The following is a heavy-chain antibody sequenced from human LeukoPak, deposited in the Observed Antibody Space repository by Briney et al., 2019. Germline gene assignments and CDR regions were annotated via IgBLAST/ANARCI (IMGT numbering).Heavy chain of an antibody. D-gene: IGHD2-2*01. V-gene: IGHV4-31*03. Sequence: PSETLSLTCTVSGGSISSGGYYWSWIRQHPGKGLEWIGYIYYSGSPYYNPSLKSRVTISVDTSKNQFSLKLSSVTAADTAVYYCARDYRVVPAAETYYYYGMDVWGQGTTVTVSS. CDR3: ARDYRVVPAAETYYYYGMDV. J-gene: IGHJ6*02. CDR1: GGSISSGGYY. CDR2: IYYSGSP.